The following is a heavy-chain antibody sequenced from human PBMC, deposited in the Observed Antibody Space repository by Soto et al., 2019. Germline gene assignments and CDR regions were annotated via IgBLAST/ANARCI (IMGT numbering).Heavy chain of an antibody. J-gene: IGHJ6*03. CDR3: ARVLGMTTIPLYYYYYMDV. D-gene: IGHD2-21*02. CDR2: INHSGST. V-gene: IGHV4-34*01. CDR1: GRSFSGYY. Sequence: QVQLQQWGAGLLKPSETLSLTCAVYGRSFSGYYWSWIRQPPGKGLEWIGEINHSGSTNYNPSLKSRVTISVDTSKNQFSLKLSSVTAADTAVYYCARVLGMTTIPLYYYYYMDVWGKGTTVTVSS.